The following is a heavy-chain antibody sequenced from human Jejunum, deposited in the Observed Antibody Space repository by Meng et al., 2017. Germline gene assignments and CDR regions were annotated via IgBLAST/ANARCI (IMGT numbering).Heavy chain of an antibody. J-gene: IGHJ6*02. V-gene: IGHV3-21*01. D-gene: IGHD2-2*02. CDR3: ARDVAHTDYGLDV. CDR1: GFTFGVYT. CDR2: ISSRSTDI. Sequence: GESLKISCTGSGFTFGVYTMNWVRQAPGKGLEWVSSISSRSTDIYYKDSVKGRFTISRDNAEDSLYLQMNSLRADDTAVYYCARDVAHTDYGLDVWGQGTTVTVSS.